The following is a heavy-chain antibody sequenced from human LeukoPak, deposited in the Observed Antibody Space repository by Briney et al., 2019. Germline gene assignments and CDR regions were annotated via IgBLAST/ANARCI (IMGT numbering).Heavy chain of an antibody. D-gene: IGHD4-11*01. Sequence: SGGSLRLSCAASGFTFSDYYMSWIRQAPGKGLEWVSYISSSSSYTNYADSVKGRFTISRDNAKNSLYLQMNSLRAEDTAMYYCARRLTTGGFFDYWGQGTLVTVSS. J-gene: IGHJ4*02. V-gene: IGHV3-11*06. CDR1: GFTFSDYY. CDR3: ARRLTTGGFFDY. CDR2: ISSSSSYT.